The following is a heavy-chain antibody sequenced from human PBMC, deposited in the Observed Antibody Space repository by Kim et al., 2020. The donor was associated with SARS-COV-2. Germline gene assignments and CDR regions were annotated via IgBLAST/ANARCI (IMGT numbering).Heavy chain of an antibody. V-gene: IGHV3-7*01. CDR2: IKEDGSEK. CDR3: SSRWGGDY. Sequence: GGSLRLSCAVSGFSISSIWMAWVRQAPGKGLEWVANIKEDGSEKYYVDSVKGRFTISRDNAKNSLYLQMSSLRPDDTAVYYCSSRWGGDYWGQGTLVTVSS. D-gene: IGHD1-26*01. CDR1: GFSISSIW. J-gene: IGHJ4*02.